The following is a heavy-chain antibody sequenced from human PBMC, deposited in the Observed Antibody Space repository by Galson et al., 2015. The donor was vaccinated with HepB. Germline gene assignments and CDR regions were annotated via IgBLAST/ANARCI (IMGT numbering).Heavy chain of an antibody. V-gene: IGHV3-33*01. CDR1: GFAFSRYG. CDR3: VTDGSHYELDS. D-gene: IGHD3-3*01. Sequence: SLRLSCAGSGFAFSRYGMHWVRRAPGKGLEWMSIIRSGGSGKYYAESVKGRFTISRDDSRKTLYLQMESLRAEDTAVYYCVTDGSHYELDSWGQGTLVTVAS. J-gene: IGHJ4*02. CDR2: IRSGGSGK.